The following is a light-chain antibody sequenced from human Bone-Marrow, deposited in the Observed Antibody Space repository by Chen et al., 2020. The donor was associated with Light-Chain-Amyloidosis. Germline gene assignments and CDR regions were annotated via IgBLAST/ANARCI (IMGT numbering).Light chain of an antibody. Sequence: SYELTQPPSASVSPGQTASITCSGDELGNKFASWYQQKPGQSPVVVIYQDNKRPPGIPERFSGSNSGNTATLTISGTQAMDEADYYCQAWDSNTVIFGGGTKLTVL. J-gene: IGLJ2*01. CDR2: QDN. CDR1: ELGNKF. CDR3: QAWDSNTVI. V-gene: IGLV3-1*01.